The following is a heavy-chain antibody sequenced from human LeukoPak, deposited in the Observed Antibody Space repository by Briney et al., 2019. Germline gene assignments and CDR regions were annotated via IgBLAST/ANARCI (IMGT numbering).Heavy chain of an antibody. CDR2: IYYSGST. D-gene: IGHD3-16*01. Sequence: SETLSLTCTVSGGSISSRYWSWIRQPPGKGLEWIGYIYYSGSTNYNPSLKSRVTISVDTSKNQFSLKLRSVTAADTAVYYCARGDDYVPFDYWGQGTLVTVSS. J-gene: IGHJ4*02. V-gene: IGHV4-59*11. CDR1: GGSISSRY. CDR3: ARGDDYVPFDY.